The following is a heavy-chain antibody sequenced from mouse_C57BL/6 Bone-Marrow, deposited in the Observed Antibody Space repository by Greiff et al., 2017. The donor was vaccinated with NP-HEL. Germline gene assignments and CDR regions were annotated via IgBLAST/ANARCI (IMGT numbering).Heavy chain of an antibody. CDR3: ARGYSNYRFAY. CDR2: IYPSDSET. Sequence: QVQLQQSGAELVRPGSSVQLSCKASGYTFTSYWMDWVKQRPGQGLEWIGNIYPSDSETHYHQKFKDKATSTVDKSSSTAYMQLSSLTSEDSEVYYCARGYSNYRFAYWGQGTLVTVSA. V-gene: IGHV1-61*01. CDR1: GYTFTSYW. J-gene: IGHJ3*01. D-gene: IGHD2-5*01.